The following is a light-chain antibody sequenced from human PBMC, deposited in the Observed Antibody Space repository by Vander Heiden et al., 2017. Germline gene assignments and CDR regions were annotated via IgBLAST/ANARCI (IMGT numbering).Light chain of an antibody. CDR1: QSISSY. V-gene: IGKV1-39*01. CDR2: AAS. J-gene: IGKJ2*01. CDR3: QQSYSTPYT. Sequence: DIQMTQSPSSLSASVGDRVTITCRASQSISSYLNWYQQKPGKAPKLLIYAASSLQSVVPSRFSGSGSGTDFTLTISSLQPEDFATYYCQQSYSTPYTFGQGTKLDIK.